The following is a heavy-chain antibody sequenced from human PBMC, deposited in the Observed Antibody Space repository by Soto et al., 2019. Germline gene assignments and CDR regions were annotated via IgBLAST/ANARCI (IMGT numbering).Heavy chain of an antibody. D-gene: IGHD3-3*01. V-gene: IGHV3-23*01. CDR2: ITTSGDRS. Sequence: EVQLLESGGRLIQPGGSLRLSCAASGFNFSSYAMSWIRQAPGKGPEWVAGITTSGDRSGYADSVKGRFTVSRDNSQNTMYLQLNSLRGDDTAIYYCARGLEAVYYFAYWGQGTVVTVSS. CDR1: GFNFSSYA. CDR3: ARGLEAVYYFAY. J-gene: IGHJ4*02.